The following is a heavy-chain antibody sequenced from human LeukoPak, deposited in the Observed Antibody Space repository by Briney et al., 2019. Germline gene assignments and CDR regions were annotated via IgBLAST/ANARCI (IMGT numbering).Heavy chain of an antibody. D-gene: IGHD2-2*01. CDR3: AREVLIVVEPAANTIDY. V-gene: IGHV3-21*01. J-gene: IGHJ4*02. CDR1: GFTFRDYT. Sequence: GGSLRLSCAASGFTFRDYTMNWVRQTPGKGLEWVSAINKGGSYMTCADSVKGRFTVSRDNAKNSLFLQMNNLRVEDTAVYFCAREVLIVVEPAANTIDYWGQGTRVTVSS. CDR2: INKGGSYM.